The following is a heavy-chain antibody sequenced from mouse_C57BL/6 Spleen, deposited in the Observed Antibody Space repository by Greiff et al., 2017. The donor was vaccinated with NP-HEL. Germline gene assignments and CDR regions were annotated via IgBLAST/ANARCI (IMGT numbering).Heavy chain of an antibody. CDR2: ISGGGGNT. J-gene: IGHJ4*01. Sequence: EVQVVESGGGLVKPGGSLKLSCAASGFTFSSYTMSWVRQTPEKRLEWVATISGGGGNTYYPDSVKGRFTISRDNAKNTLYLQMSSLRSEDTALYYCARHSYYGNYVGAMDYWGQGTSVTVSS. D-gene: IGHD2-1*01. V-gene: IGHV5-9*01. CDR3: ARHSYYGNYVGAMDY. CDR1: GFTFSSYT.